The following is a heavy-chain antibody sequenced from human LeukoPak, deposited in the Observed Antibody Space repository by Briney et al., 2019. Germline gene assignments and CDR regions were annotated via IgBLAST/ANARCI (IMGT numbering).Heavy chain of an antibody. CDR2: ISSSSSYI. Sequence: GGSLRLSCAASGFTFSSYSMNWVRQAPGKGLEWVSSISSSSSYIYYADSVKGRFTISRDNAKNSLYLQMNSLRAEDTAVYYCAIYFMQETANDIDYWGQGTLVTVSS. CDR1: GFTFSSYS. J-gene: IGHJ4*02. V-gene: IGHV3-21*01. CDR3: AIYFMQETANDIDY. D-gene: IGHD3-9*01.